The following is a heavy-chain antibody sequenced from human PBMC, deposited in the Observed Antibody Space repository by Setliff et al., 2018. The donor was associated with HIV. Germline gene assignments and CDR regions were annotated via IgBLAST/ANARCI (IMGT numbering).Heavy chain of an antibody. J-gene: IGHJ6*04. CDR3: ARDNYDDYSRVQMDV. CDR1: GYTFTSYG. D-gene: IGHD4-17*01. Sequence: ASVKVSCKASGYTFTSYGISWVRQAPGQGLEWMGGISTYKGNTKYEQKFQGRVTMTTDTSTSTAYMELRSLRSDDTAIYYCARDNYDDYSRVQMDVWGKGTTVTVSS. CDR2: ISTYKGNT. V-gene: IGHV1-18*04.